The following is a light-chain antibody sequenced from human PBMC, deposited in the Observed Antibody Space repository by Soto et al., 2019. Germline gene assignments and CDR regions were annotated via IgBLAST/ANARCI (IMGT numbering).Light chain of an antibody. V-gene: IGKV3-20*01. Sequence: EIVLTQSPGTLSLSPGERATLSCGASQSVTSNYLAWYQQKPGQAPRLLIFGASIRVTGSPDRFIGSGSGTDFTLTISRLEPEDFAVYYCQHYVTSLTTFGQGTKVDIK. CDR3: QHYVTSLTT. CDR2: GAS. CDR1: QSVTSNY. J-gene: IGKJ1*01.